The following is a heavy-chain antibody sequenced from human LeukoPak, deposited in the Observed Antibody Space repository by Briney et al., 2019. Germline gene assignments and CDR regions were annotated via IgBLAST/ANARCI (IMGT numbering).Heavy chain of an antibody. V-gene: IGHV1-69*06. CDR1: GGTFSSYA. J-gene: IGHJ4*02. Sequence: SVKVSCKASGGTFSSYAISWVRQAPGQGPEWMGGIIPIFGTANYAQKFQGRVTITADKSTSTAYMELSSLRSEDTAVYYCASHCSSTSCYSRGDYWGQGTLVTVSS. D-gene: IGHD2-2*01. CDR2: IIPIFGTA. CDR3: ASHCSSTSCYSRGDY.